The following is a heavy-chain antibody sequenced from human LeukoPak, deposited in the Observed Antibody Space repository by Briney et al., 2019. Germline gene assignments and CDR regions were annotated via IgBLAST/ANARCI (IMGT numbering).Heavy chain of an antibody. CDR2: MNPNSGNT. Sequence: ASVKVSCKASGYTFTSYDINWVRQATGQGLEWMGWMNPNSGNTGYAQKFQGRVTTTRNTSISTAYMELSSLRSEDTAVYYCASYGGDYYYYGMDVWGQGTTVTVSS. V-gene: IGHV1-8*01. D-gene: IGHD4-17*01. CDR1: GYTFTSYD. J-gene: IGHJ6*02. CDR3: ASYGGDYYYYGMDV.